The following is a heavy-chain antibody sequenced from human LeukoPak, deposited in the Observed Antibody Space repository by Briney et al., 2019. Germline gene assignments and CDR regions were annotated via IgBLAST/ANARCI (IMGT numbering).Heavy chain of an antibody. D-gene: IGHD3-10*01. CDR3: AGGYYYFDY. J-gene: IGHJ4*02. CDR2: ISYDGYNK. V-gene: IGHV3-30*03. CDR1: GFTFNSYG. Sequence: GRSLRLSCAASGFTFNSYGMHWVRQAPGKGLEWVAVISYDGYNKYYADSVKGRFTISRDNSKNTLYLQMNNLRAEDTAVYFCAGGYYYFDYCGQGTLVTVSS.